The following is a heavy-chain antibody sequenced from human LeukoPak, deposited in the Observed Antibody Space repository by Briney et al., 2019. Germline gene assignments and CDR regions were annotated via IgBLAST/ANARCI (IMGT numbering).Heavy chain of an antibody. V-gene: IGHV3-7*04. Sequence: GVSLRLFCTASIFTFNSYYKSCVRHARGKGLEGVANIKQDGREKFYVDSVKGRFTISRDNAKNSLYLQINTLRAEDTAVYYCARAGCSGGPMGAFDIWGQGKMVSVSS. CDR1: IFTFNSYY. CDR2: IKQDGREK. CDR3: ARAGCSGGPMGAFDI. D-gene: IGHD6-19*01. J-gene: IGHJ3*02.